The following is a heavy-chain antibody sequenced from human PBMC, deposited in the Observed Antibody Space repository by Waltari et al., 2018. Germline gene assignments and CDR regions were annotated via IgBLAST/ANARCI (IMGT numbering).Heavy chain of an antibody. V-gene: IGHV1-8*01. CDR1: GYTFTSSD. CDR3: ARVGDDSSGDYYEDWFDP. CDR2: MNPNSGNT. Sequence: VQLVQSGAEVKKPGASVQVSCKASGYTFTSSDFNWVRQATGPGLEWMGWMNPNSGNTGYAQKFQGRVTMTRNTSISTAYMELSSLRSEDTAVYYCARVGDDSSGDYYEDWFDPWGQGTLVTVSS. D-gene: IGHD3-22*01. J-gene: IGHJ5*02.